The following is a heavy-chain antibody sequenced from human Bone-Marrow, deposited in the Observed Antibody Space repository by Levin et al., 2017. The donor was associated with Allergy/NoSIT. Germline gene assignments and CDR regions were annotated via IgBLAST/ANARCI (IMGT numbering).Heavy chain of an antibody. CDR2: IYYSGST. J-gene: IGHJ4*02. CDR3: AIGPGWNRHFDY. D-gene: IGHD1-1*01. Sequence: SETLSLTCTVSGGSITSYYWSWIRQPPGKGLEWIGYIYYSGSTNYNPSLKSRVTISVDTSKNQFSLNLSSVTAADTAVYYCAIGPGWNRHFDYWGQGTLVTVSS. V-gene: IGHV4-59*01. CDR1: GGSITSYY.